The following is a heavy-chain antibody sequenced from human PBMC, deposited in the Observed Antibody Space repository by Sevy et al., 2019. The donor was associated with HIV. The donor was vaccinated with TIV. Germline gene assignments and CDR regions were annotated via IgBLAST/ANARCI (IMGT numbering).Heavy chain of an antibody. Sequence: GGSLRLSCAATGFTFSNYAMHWVRQAPGKGMEWVAVISYDGSNKYYTDSVKGRFTISRDNSKNTLYLQMNSLRAEDTAVYYCARGIVVVVAAGPWNYWGQGTLVTVSS. CDR1: GFTFSNYA. CDR3: ARGIVVVVAAGPWNY. CDR2: ISYDGSNK. J-gene: IGHJ4*02. V-gene: IGHV3-30*19. D-gene: IGHD2-15*01.